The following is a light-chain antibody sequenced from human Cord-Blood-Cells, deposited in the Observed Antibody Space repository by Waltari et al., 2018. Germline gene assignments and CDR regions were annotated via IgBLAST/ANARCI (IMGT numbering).Light chain of an antibody. J-gene: IGLJ2*01. CDR3: GADHGSGSNFVV. CDR1: SGHINYK. CDR2: VGTGGIVG. Sequence: QPVLTQPPSASASLGASVTLTCTLSSGHINYKVDWYQQRPGKGPRFVMRVGTGGIVGSKGDGIPDRFSVLGSGLNRYLTIKNIQEEDESDYHCGADHGSGSNFVVFGGGTKLTVL. V-gene: IGLV9-49*01.